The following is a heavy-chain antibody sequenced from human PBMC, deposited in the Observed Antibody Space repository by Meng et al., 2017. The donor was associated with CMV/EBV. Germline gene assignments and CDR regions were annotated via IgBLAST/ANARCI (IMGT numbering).Heavy chain of an antibody. J-gene: IGHJ4*02. D-gene: IGHD2-2*02. CDR3: AKISGRTVSPYCSSTSCYTGRGYFDY. CDR1: GFTFSSYA. V-gene: IGHV3-23*01. Sequence: GESLKISCAASGFTFSSYAMSWVRQAPGKGLEWVSAISGSGGSTYYADSVKGRFTISRDNSKNTLYLQMNGLRAEDTAVYYCAKISGRTVSPYCSSTSCYTGRGYFDYWGQGTLVTVSS. CDR2: ISGSGGST.